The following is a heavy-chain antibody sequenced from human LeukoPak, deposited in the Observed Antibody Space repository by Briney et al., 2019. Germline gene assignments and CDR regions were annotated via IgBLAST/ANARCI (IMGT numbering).Heavy chain of an antibody. J-gene: IGHJ6*03. CDR2: IIPIFGTA. D-gene: IGHD5-12*01. CDR3: ARSLRGVATMGYYYYYMDV. CDR1: GGTFSSYA. Sequence: AASVTVSCKASGGTFSSYAISWVRQAPGQGLEWMGGIIPIFGTANYAQKFQGRVTITTDESTSTAYMELSSLRSEDTAVYYCARSLRGVATMGYYYYYMDVWGKGTTVTVSS. V-gene: IGHV1-69*05.